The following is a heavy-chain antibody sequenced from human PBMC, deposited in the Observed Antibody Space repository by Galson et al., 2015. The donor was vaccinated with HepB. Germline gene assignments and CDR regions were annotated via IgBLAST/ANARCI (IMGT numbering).Heavy chain of an antibody. J-gene: IGHJ5*02. CDR3: SRDGVYKREGSSNWYSIWFDP. CDR2: ISPYNGNT. Sequence: SVKVSCKATGYTFTNYGISWVRQAPGQGLEWVGRISPYNGNTEYAQKFQGRVTMTADTSTKIAYMELRSLTSDDTAMYYCSRDGVYKREGSSNWYSIWFDPWGQGTLVTVSS. CDR1: GYTFTNYG. D-gene: IGHD6-13*01. V-gene: IGHV1-18*01.